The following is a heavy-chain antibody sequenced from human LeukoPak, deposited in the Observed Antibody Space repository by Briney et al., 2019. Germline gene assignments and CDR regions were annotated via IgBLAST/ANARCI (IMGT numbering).Heavy chain of an antibody. J-gene: IGHJ4*02. D-gene: IGHD1/OR15-1a*01. V-gene: IGHV3-21*01. CDR3: AKKEEVDRTPGPFDH. CDR1: GFTFSSYS. Sequence: KSGGPLRLSCAASGFTFSSYSMNWVRQAPGKGLEWVSSISSSSSYIYYADSVKGRFTISRDNAKNSLYLQMNSLRAEDTAVYYCAKKEEVDRTPGPFDHWGQGTLVTVSS. CDR2: ISSSSSYI.